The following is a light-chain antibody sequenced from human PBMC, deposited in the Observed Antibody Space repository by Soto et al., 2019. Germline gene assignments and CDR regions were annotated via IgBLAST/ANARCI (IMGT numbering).Light chain of an antibody. V-gene: IGKV3-20*01. CDR3: QQYTNAPRT. CDR2: RAS. CDR1: QSINNYF. Sequence: EIVLTQSPGTLSLSPGETATLSCRASQSINNYFLAWHQQRPGQAPRLLIFRASQRASGIPDRFRGSGSGTDFTLTITRLKPEDFAVYYCQQYTNAPRTFGQGTKVEIK. J-gene: IGKJ1*01.